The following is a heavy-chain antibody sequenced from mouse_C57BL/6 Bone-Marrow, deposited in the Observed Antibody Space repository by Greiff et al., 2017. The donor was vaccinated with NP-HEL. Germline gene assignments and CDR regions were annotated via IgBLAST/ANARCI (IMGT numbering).Heavy chain of an antibody. CDR3: ARVPSIYYYGSSYGYFDY. J-gene: IGHJ2*01. Sequence: QVQLQQSGAELVKPGASVKISCKASGYAFSSYWMNWVKQRPGKGLEWIGQIYPGDGDTNYNGKFKGKATLTADKSSSTAYMQLSSLTSEDSAVYFYARVPSIYYYGSSYGYFDYWGQGTTLTVSS. V-gene: IGHV1-80*01. CDR1: GYAFSSYW. CDR2: IYPGDGDT. D-gene: IGHD1-1*01.